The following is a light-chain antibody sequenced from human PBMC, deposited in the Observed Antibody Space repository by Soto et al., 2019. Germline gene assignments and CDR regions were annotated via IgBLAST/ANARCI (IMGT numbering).Light chain of an antibody. V-gene: IGKV3-20*01. CDR1: QSVSSN. CDR2: GAS. J-gene: IGKJ5*01. CDR3: QQYGRSPFN. Sequence: EIVMTQSPATLSVSPGERATLSCRASQSVSSNLAWYQQKPGQAPRLLIYGASNRATGIPDRFSGSGSGTDFTLSITRLEPEDFAVYYCQQYGRSPFNFGQGTRLEIK.